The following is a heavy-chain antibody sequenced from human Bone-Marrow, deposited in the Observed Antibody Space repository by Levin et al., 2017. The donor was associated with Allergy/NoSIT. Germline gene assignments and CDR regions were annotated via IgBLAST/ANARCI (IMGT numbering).Heavy chain of an antibody. J-gene: IGHJ4*02. D-gene: IGHD2-15*01. CDR2: ISDNAAST. CDR1: GFSSTTYA. CDR3: VKVLGYCRGGSCNTFFDY. Sequence: PGGSLRLSCVVSGFSSTTYAMAWVRQAPGKGLEWVSGISDNAASTYYADSVKGRFTISRDHSKNTVFLQMNSLRAEDTAVYYCVKVLGYCRGGSCNTFFDYWGQGTLVTVSS. V-gene: IGHV3-23*01.